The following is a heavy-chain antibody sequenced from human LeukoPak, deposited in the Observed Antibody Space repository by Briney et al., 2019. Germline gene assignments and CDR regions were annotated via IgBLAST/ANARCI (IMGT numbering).Heavy chain of an antibody. CDR3: ARGAGYSSSWYGGDY. J-gene: IGHJ4*02. Sequence: PSETLSLTCTVSAGSISSGGYYWSWIRQPAGKGLEWIGRIYTSGSTNYNPSLKSRVTISVDTSKNQFSLKLSSVTAADTAVYYCARGAGYSSSWYGGDYWGQGTLVTVSS. V-gene: IGHV4-61*02. CDR1: AGSISSGGYY. D-gene: IGHD6-13*01. CDR2: IYTSGST.